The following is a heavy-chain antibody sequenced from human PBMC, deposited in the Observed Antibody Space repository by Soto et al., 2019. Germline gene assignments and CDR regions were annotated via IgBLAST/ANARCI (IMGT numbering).Heavy chain of an antibody. CDR3: ARHQDEFFGKLDV. J-gene: IGHJ6*02. D-gene: IGHD3-3*01. Sequence: QVQLVESGGGVVQPGGSLRLSCATSGFTFNNYGMHWVRQAPGKGLEWVAVIWFDGSNKYEADSVKGRFTISRDNSKDTLYLQMNSLRPEDTAVYYCARHQDEFFGKLDVWGQGTSVTVSS. V-gene: IGHV3-33*01. CDR2: IWFDGSNK. CDR1: GFTFNNYG.